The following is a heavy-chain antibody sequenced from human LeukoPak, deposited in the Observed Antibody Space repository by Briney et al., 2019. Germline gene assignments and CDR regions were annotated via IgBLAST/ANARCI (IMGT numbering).Heavy chain of an antibody. CDR2: IYSTGST. Sequence: SETLSLTCTVSGGSISSYYWSWIRQPAGKGLEWIGRIYSTGSTNYNPSLKSRVTMSVDTFQNQFSLKLSSVTAADTAVYYCARGLGTTNFDYWGQGTLVTVSS. V-gene: IGHV4-4*07. CDR1: GGSISSYY. D-gene: IGHD1-7*01. CDR3: ARGLGTTNFDY. J-gene: IGHJ4*02.